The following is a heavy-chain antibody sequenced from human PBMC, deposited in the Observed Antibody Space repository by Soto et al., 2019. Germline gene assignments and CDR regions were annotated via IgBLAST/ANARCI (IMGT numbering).Heavy chain of an antibody. D-gene: IGHD5-12*01. CDR3: ATSEGRDGYSFDY. J-gene: IGHJ4*02. CDR1: GVTFNRQD. CDR2: IITMFGTT. V-gene: IGHV1-69*13. Sequence: SVKVSCKASGVTFNRQDMRWVRHAPGQGLEWMGGIITMFGTTHYAEKFQDRVTITADESTGTAYFELSSLTYEDTAVYYCATSEGRDGYSFDYWGQGVLVTVSS.